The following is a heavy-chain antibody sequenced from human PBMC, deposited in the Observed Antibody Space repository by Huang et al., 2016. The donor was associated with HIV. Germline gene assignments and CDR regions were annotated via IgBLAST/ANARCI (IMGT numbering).Heavy chain of an antibody. CDR1: GFTVGNYG. CDR3: TRDSVYPNYYDGSGFYFDY. CDR2: IRSKDYSETT. J-gene: IGHJ4*02. Sequence: EVQFVESGGGLVKPGRSLRLSCTASGFTVGNYGMGWFRQAPGEGMEWVGFIRSKDYSETTEYAASVKGRFTISRDDSKSIAYLQMNSLKPEDTAVYYCTRDSVYPNYYDGSGFYFDYWGQGTLVTVSS. D-gene: IGHD3-22*01. V-gene: IGHV3-49*05.